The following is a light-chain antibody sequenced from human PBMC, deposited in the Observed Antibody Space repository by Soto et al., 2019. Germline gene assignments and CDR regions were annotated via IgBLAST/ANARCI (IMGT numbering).Light chain of an antibody. CDR2: GAS. CDR3: QQDDNFPLT. J-gene: IGKJ4*01. V-gene: IGKV3D-7*01. Sequence: EILMTQSPATLSVSPGERATLSCRASQSVSSNYLNWYQQKPGQAPRLLIYGASNRATGIPSRFSGSGSGTDFTFTISSLQPEDIAIYYCQQDDNFPLTFGGGTKVDI. CDR1: QSVSSNY.